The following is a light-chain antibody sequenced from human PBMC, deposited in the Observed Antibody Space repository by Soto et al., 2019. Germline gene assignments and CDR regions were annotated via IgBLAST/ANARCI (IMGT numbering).Light chain of an antibody. Sequence: EIVMTQSPATLSVSPGERATLSCRASQSVGSNLVWYQQKPGQAPRLLIYGASTRATGIPARFSGSGSGTEFTLTISSLQSEDSAVYFCQQCNNWPPWTFGQGTKVDI. CDR2: GAS. V-gene: IGKV3D-15*01. J-gene: IGKJ1*01. CDR1: QSVGSN. CDR3: QQCNNWPPWT.